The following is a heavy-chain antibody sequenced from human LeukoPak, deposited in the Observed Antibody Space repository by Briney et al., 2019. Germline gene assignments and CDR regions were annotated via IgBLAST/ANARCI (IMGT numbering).Heavy chain of an antibody. J-gene: IGHJ4*02. CDR2: IYYSGST. V-gene: IGHV4-39*01. CDR1: GGSISSSSYY. CDR3: ARSPRLIAVAGHFDY. D-gene: IGHD6-19*01. Sequence: SETLPLTCTVPGGSISSSSYYWGWIRQPPGKGLEWIGSIYYSGSTYYNPSLKSRVTISVDTSKNQFSLKLSSVTAADAAVYYCARSPRLIAVAGHFDYWGQGTLVTVSS.